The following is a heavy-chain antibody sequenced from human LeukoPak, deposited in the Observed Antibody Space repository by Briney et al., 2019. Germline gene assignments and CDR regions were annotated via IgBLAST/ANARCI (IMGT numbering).Heavy chain of an antibody. Sequence: PGESLKISCKGSGYSFTSYWIGWVRQMPGKGLEWMGIIYPGDSDTRYSPSFQGQVTISADKSISTAYLQWSSLKASDTAMYYCARRLRGYYDSSGYYSFDYWGQGTLDTVSS. V-gene: IGHV5-51*03. CDR1: GYSFTSYW. D-gene: IGHD3-22*01. CDR2: IYPGDSDT. J-gene: IGHJ4*02. CDR3: ARRLRGYYDSSGYYSFDY.